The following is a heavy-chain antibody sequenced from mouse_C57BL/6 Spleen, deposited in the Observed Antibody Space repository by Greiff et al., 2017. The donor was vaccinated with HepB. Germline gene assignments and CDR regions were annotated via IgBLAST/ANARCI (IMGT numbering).Heavy chain of an antibody. J-gene: IGHJ4*01. Sequence: EVNVVESEGGLVQPGSSMKLSCTASGFTFSDYYMAWVRQVPEKGLEWVANINYDGSSTYYLDSLKSRFIISRDNAKNILYLQMSSLKSEDTATYYCERDSDYGSRSYAMDYWGQGTSVTVSS. D-gene: IGHD1-1*01. CDR2: INYDGSST. CDR3: ERDSDYGSRSYAMDY. CDR1: GFTFSDYY. V-gene: IGHV5-16*01.